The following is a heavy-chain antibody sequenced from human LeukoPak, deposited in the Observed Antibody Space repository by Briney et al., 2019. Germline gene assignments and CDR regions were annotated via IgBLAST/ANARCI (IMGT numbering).Heavy chain of an antibody. CDR3: ARESRYAVYFDY. Sequence: PSETLSLTCTVSGGXIXSYYWXWXRXPAGXGLEWIXRIYTSGSTNYNPSLKSRVTMSVDTSKNQLSLKLSSVTAADTAVYYCARESRYAVYFDYWGQGTLVTVSS. CDR2: IYTSGST. CDR1: GGXIXSYY. D-gene: IGHD3-3*01. J-gene: IGHJ4*02. V-gene: IGHV4-4*07.